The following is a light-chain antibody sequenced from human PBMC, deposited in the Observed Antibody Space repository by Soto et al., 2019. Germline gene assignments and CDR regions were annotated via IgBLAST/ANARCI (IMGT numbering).Light chain of an antibody. V-gene: IGLV1-40*01. J-gene: IGLJ2*01. CDR1: SSNIGAGFD. CDR2: SNI. CDR3: QSYDGSLSAVV. Sequence: QSVLTQPPSVSGAPGQRVTISCTGRSSNIGAGFDVHWYQQLPGTAPKLLIYSNINRPSGVPDRFSGSKSGTSASLAITGLQAEDEADYYCQSYDGSLSAVVFGGGTKVTVL.